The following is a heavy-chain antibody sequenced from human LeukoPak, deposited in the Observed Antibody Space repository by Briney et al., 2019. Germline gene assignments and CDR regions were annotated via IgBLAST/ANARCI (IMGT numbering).Heavy chain of an antibody. Sequence: GESLKIPCKGSGYSVTSYWIGWVRQMPGKGLEWMGIIYPGDSDTRYSPSFQGQVTISADKSISTAYLQWSSLKASDTAMYYCANLAYCSSTSCARAFDIWGQGTMVTVSS. CDR2: IYPGDSDT. CDR1: GYSVTSYW. D-gene: IGHD2-2*01. CDR3: ANLAYCSSTSCARAFDI. V-gene: IGHV5-51*01. J-gene: IGHJ3*02.